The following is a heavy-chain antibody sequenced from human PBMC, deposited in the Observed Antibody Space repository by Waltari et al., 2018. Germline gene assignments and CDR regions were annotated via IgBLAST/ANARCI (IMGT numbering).Heavy chain of an antibody. Sequence: EVQLVESGGGLVRPGGSLRLSCAASGFTFSTYSMNWVRQAPGKRLEWVSSISTSSDYIYYADSVKGRFTISRDNAKNSLYLQMNSLRAEDTAVYYCARDSSDFDYWGQGTLVTVSS. V-gene: IGHV3-21*01. CDR2: ISTSSDYI. CDR1: GFTFSTYS. D-gene: IGHD6-19*01. CDR3: ARDSSDFDY. J-gene: IGHJ4*02.